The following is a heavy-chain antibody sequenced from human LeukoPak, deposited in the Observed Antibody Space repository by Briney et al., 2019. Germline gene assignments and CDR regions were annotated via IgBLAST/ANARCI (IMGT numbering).Heavy chain of an antibody. Sequence: PGGSLRLSCAASGFTFSDYYMSWLRQAPGKGLEWVSVIYSGGSTYYADSVKGRFTISRDNSKNTLNLQMKSLRAEDTAVYYCAREARDGYNFDYWGQGTLVTVSS. CDR2: IYSGGST. CDR3: AREARDGYNFDY. J-gene: IGHJ4*02. CDR1: GFTFSDYY. V-gene: IGHV3-53*01. D-gene: IGHD5-24*01.